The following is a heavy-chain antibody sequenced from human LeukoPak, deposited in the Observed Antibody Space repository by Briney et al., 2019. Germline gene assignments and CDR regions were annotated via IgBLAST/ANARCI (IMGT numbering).Heavy chain of an antibody. J-gene: IGHJ4*02. CDR3: ARESSVGAHKAFDY. D-gene: IGHD1-26*01. CDR2: INSDGSST. CDR1: GFTFSSYW. Sequence: AGGSLRLSCAASGFTFSSYWMHWVRQAPGKGLVWVSRINSDGSSTNYADSVKGRFTISRDNAKNTLYLQMNSLRAEDTAVYYCARESSVGAHKAFDYWGQGTLVTVSS. V-gene: IGHV3-74*01.